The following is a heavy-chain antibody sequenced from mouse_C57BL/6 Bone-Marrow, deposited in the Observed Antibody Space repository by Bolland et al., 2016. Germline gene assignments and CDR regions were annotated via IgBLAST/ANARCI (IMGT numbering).Heavy chain of an antibody. D-gene: IGHD1-1*02. CDR2: DGGST. Sequence: DGGSTYYPDTMERRFIISRDNTKKTLYLQMSSLRSEDTALYYCARQNAMDYWGQGTLV. V-gene: IGHV5-2*01. CDR3: ARQNAMDY. J-gene: IGHJ3*01.